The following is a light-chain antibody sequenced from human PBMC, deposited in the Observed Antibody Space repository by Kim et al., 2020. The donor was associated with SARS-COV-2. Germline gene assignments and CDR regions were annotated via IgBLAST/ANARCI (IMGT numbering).Light chain of an antibody. Sequence: DIQMTQSPSSLSASVGDIANITCRASQGIANYLAWFQQKPGKAPKALIFSAFSLQSGVPSKFSGSRSGTEFTLTISGLQPDDAGTYYCQQYNSYPLTFGGGTKVDIK. V-gene: IGKV1-16*02. CDR2: SAF. CDR3: QQYNSYPLT. CDR1: QGIANY. J-gene: IGKJ4*01.